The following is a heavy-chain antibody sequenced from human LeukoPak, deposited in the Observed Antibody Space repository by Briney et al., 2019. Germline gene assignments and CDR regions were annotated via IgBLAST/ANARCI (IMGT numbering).Heavy chain of an antibody. V-gene: IGHV4-4*07. Sequence: SETLSLTCTVSGGSISSYYWSWIRQPAGKGLEWIGRIYTSGSTNYNPSLKSRVPMSVDTSKNQFSLKLSSVTAADTAVYYCARHQTYYDSSGYPQPYYFDYWGQGTLVTVSS. D-gene: IGHD3-22*01. CDR3: ARHQTYYDSSGYPQPYYFDY. CDR2: IYTSGST. J-gene: IGHJ4*02. CDR1: GGSISSYY.